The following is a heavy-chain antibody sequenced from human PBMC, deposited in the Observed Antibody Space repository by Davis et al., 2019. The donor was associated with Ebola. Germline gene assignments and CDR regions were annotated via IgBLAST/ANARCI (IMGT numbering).Heavy chain of an antibody. CDR1: GYTFTGYY. Sequence: ASVKVSCKASGYTFTGYYMHWVRQDPGQGLEWMGWINPNSGNTGYAQKFQGRVTMTRNTSISTAYMELSSLRSDDTAVYYCARGSFSGYDFDYWGQGTLVTVSS. V-gene: IGHV1-8*02. CDR2: INPNSGNT. J-gene: IGHJ4*02. CDR3: ARGSFSGYDFDY. D-gene: IGHD5-12*01.